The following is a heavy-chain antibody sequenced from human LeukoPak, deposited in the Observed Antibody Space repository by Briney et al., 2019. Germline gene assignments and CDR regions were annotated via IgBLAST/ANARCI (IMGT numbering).Heavy chain of an antibody. D-gene: IGHD4-23*01. CDR2: ISGSGGST. V-gene: IGHV3-23*01. Sequence: GGSLRLSCAASGFTVSSNYGMSWVRQAPGKGLEWVSTISGSGGSTYYADSVKGRFTISRDNSKNTLYLQMNSLGAEDTAVYYCATVTNDYGGLYYFDYWGQGTLVTVSS. CDR1: GFTVSSNYG. J-gene: IGHJ4*02. CDR3: ATVTNDYGGLYYFDY.